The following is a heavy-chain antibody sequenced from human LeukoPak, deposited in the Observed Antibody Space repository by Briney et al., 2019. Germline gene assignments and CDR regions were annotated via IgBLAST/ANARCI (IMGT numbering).Heavy chain of an antibody. J-gene: IGHJ4*02. CDR2: INPNSGGT. CDR1: GYTFTGYY. D-gene: IGHD3-3*01. Sequence: GASVKVSCKASGYTFTGYYMHWVRQAPGQGLEWMGWINPNSGGTNYAQKFQSRVTMTRDTSISTAYMELSRLRSDDTAVYYCARGGLRFLEWLSDDYWGQGTLVTVSS. V-gene: IGHV1-2*02. CDR3: ARGGLRFLEWLSDDY.